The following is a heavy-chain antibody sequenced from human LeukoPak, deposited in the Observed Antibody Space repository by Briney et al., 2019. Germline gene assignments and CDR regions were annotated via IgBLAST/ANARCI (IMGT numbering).Heavy chain of an antibody. CDR3: ARDPSSFGGRFDP. CDR2: IYSSGSP. V-gene: IGHV4-4*07. Sequence: SETLSLTCTVSGGSISSYYGNWIRQPAGKGLEWIGRIYSSGSPNYNPSLKSRVTMSVDTSKNQFSLKLSSVTAADTAVYYCARDPSSFGGRFDPWGQGTLVAVSS. CDR1: GGSISSYY. J-gene: IGHJ5*02. D-gene: IGHD3-10*01.